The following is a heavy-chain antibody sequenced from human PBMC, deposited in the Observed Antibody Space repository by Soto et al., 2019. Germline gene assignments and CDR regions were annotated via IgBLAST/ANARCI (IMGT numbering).Heavy chain of an antibody. V-gene: IGHV1-69*02. CDR1: GGPYSKYS. CDR2: IIPIFDIP. Sequence: QVQLVQSGTEVKKPGSSVTVSCKASGGPYSKYSISWVRQAPGQGLEWMGRIIPIFDIPNYAQKFQGRVTITADKSTSKVYMGLSSLRSEDTAVYYCARSPLGDDYDSDGLDTWGQGTLVTVSS. D-gene: IGHD3-22*01. CDR3: ARSPLGDDYDSDGLDT. J-gene: IGHJ5*02.